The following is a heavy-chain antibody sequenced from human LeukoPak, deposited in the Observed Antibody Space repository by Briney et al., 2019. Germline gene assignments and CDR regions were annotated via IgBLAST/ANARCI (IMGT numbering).Heavy chain of an antibody. CDR2: INTSGST. Sequence: SETLSLTCTVSGDSISNYYWNWIRQPAGKGLEWIGRINTSGSTNHNPSLKSRITMSVDASKNQFSLKLNSVTAADTAVYYRARYRQESSGQFDYWGQGALVTVSS. CDR1: GDSISNYY. J-gene: IGHJ4*02. V-gene: IGHV4-4*07. D-gene: IGHD3-22*01. CDR3: ARYRQESSGQFDY.